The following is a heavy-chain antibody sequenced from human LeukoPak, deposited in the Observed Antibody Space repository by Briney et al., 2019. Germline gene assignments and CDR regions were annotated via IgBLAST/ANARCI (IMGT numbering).Heavy chain of an antibody. D-gene: IGHD3-22*01. Sequence: SETLSLTCTVSGGSISNHFWSWIRQPPGKGLEWIGYIYYSGSTNYNPSLKSRVTISVDASKSQFSLKLSSVTAADTAVYYCARGPHYYESSGSPYYFDYWGQGTLVTVSS. CDR1: GGSISNHF. J-gene: IGHJ4*02. CDR3: ARGPHYYESSGSPYYFDY. V-gene: IGHV4-59*11. CDR2: IYYSGST.